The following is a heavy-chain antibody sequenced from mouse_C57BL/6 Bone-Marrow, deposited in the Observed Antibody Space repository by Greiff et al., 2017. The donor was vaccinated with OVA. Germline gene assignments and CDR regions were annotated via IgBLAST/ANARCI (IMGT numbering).Heavy chain of an antibody. V-gene: IGHV1-18*01. J-gene: IGHJ2*01. D-gene: IGHD2-3*01. CDR3: ARVWYGCYVGFDY. Sequence: EVMLVESGPELVKPGASVKIPCKASGYTFTDYNMDWVKQSHGKSLEWIGDINPNNGGTIYNQKFKGKATLTVDKSSSTAYMELRSLTSEDTAVYDCARVWYGCYVGFDYWGQGTTLTVSS. CDR2: INPNNGGT. CDR1: GYTFTDYN.